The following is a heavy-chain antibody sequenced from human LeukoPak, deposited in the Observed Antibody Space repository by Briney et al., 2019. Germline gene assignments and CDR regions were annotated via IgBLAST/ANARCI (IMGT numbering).Heavy chain of an antibody. Sequence: GRSLRLSCAASGFTFDDYAMHWVRQAPGKGLEWVSGISWNSGSIGYADSVKGRLTISRDNAKNSLYLQMNSLRAEDTALYYCAKDISGSGWSLPSFDLWGRGTMVTVSS. CDR2: ISWNSGSI. CDR3: AKDISGSGWSLPSFDL. J-gene: IGHJ2*01. CDR1: GFTFDDYA. V-gene: IGHV3-9*01. D-gene: IGHD6-19*01.